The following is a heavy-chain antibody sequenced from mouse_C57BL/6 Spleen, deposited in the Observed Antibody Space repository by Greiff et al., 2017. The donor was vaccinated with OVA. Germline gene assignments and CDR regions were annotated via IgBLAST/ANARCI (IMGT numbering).Heavy chain of an antibody. J-gene: IGHJ4*01. CDR1: GYSFTGYY. V-gene: IGHV1-42*01. Sequence: EVHLVESGPELVKPGASVKISCKASGYSFTGYYMNWVKQRPEKSLEWIGEINPSTGGTTYNQKFKAKATLTVDKSSSTAYMQLKSLTSEDSAVYYCARGIHYYGSTSAMDYWGQGTSVTVSS. CDR2: INPSTGGT. CDR3: ARGIHYYGSTSAMDY. D-gene: IGHD1-1*01.